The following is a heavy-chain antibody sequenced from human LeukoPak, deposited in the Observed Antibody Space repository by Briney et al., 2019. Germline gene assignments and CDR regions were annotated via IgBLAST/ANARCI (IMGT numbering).Heavy chain of an antibody. D-gene: IGHD3-10*01. CDR2: ISGGGGST. V-gene: IGHV3-23*01. CDR1: GFTFRDYA. Sequence: GGSLRLSCVASGFTFRDYAMNWVRQAPGRGLEWVSVISGGGGSTYYADSVKGRFSISRDNSKNTVYLQMNSLRADDTAVYYCARGFRGSSPGGYWGQGTLVTVSS. J-gene: IGHJ4*02. CDR3: ARGFRGSSPGGY.